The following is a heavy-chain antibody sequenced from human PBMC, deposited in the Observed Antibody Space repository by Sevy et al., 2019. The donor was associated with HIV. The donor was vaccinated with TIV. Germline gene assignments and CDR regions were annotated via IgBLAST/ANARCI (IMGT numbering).Heavy chain of an antibody. V-gene: IGHV4-61*02. D-gene: IGHD4-17*01. J-gene: IGHJ2*01. Sequence: SETLSLTCTVSGGSISRGQFYWSWIRQPAGQGLEWIGRVHNTGSATYNPSLRNRVGMSIDTSKNPYSLVLSSVTAADTAVYYCARNVGDYVFRYFDLWGRGTLVTVSS. CDR3: ARNVGDYVFRYFDL. CDR1: GGSISRGQFY. CDR2: VHNTGSA.